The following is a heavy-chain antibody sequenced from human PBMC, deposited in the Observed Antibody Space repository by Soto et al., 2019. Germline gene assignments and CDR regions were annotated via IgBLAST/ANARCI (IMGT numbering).Heavy chain of an antibody. CDR3: ARRGAGRTSMVRGEDGMDV. J-gene: IGHJ6*02. CDR2: IYHSGST. V-gene: IGHV4-30-2*02. CDR1: GGSISSGGYS. Sequence: SETLSLTCAVSGGSISSGGYSWSWIRQPPGKGLEWIGYIYHSGSTYYNPSLKSRVTISVDRSTSTAYMELSSLRSEDTAVYYCARRGAGRTSMVRGEDGMDVWGQGTTVTVSS. D-gene: IGHD3-10*01.